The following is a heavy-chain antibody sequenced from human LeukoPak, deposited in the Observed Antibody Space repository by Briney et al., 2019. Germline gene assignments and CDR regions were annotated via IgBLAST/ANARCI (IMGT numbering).Heavy chain of an antibody. D-gene: IGHD3-3*01. Sequence: GGSLRLSCAASGFTFSSYWMSWVRQAPGKGLEWVSAISGSGGSTYYADSVKGRFTISRDNSKNTLYLQMNSLRAEDTAVYYCAKDFWSGYYTGIGPLVFDYWGQGTLVTVSS. CDR3: AKDFWSGYYTGIGPLVFDY. V-gene: IGHV3-23*01. CDR2: ISGSGGST. J-gene: IGHJ4*02. CDR1: GFTFSSYW.